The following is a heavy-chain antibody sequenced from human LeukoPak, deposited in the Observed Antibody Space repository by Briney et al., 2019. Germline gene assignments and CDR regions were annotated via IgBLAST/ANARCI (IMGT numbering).Heavy chain of an antibody. CDR2: ISSSGTNI. D-gene: IGHD2-2*01. CDR3: ARGDCTTTSCHLAY. Sequence: TGGSLRLSCAAYGFTFSSHEMNWVRQAPGKGLEWVAYISSSGTNIFYADSVKGRFTISRDNAKNSLSLQMNSVKAEDTAVYFCARGDCTTTSCHLAYWGQGTLVTVSS. CDR1: GFTFSSHE. V-gene: IGHV3-48*03. J-gene: IGHJ4*02.